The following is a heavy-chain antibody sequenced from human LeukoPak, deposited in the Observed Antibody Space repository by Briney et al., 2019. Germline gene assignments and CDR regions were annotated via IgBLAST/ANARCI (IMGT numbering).Heavy chain of an antibody. D-gene: IGHD3-9*01. J-gene: IGHJ4*02. CDR2: ISAYNGNT. CDR3: ARDLGLLTGPTLFTFGY. CDR1: GYTFTSYG. Sequence: GASVKVSCKASGYTFTSYGISWVRQAPGQGLEWMGWISAYNGNTNYAQKLQGRVTMTTDTSTSTAYMELRSLRSEDTAVYYCARDLGLLTGPTLFTFGYWGQGTLVTVSS. V-gene: IGHV1-18*01.